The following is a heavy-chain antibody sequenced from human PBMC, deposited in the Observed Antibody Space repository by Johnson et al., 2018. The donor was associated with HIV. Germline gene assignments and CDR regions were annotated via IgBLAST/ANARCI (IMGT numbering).Heavy chain of an antibody. CDR2: IWYDGSNK. CDR1: GFTFSSYG. Sequence: QVQLVESGGGVVQPGRSLRLSCAASGFTFSSYGMHWVRQAPGKGLEWVAVIWYDGSNKYYADSGKGRFTISRDNSKNTLYLQMNSLRAEDTAVYYCASSWGNAFDIWGQGTMVTVSS. CDR3: ASSWGNAFDI. V-gene: IGHV3-30*19. J-gene: IGHJ3*02. D-gene: IGHD7-27*01.